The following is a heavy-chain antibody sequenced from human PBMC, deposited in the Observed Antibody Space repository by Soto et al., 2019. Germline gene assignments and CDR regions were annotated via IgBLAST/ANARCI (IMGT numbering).Heavy chain of an antibody. CDR1: GYTFTGYY. V-gene: IGHV1-2*02. Sequence: GASLKVPCKASGYTFTGYYIHWVRQAPVQGLEWMGWINPNSGGTTYAQNFQGRVTLTRDTSINTAYMELSSLTSDDTAVYYCARGVLRELRGVDYWGPKNLVTVS. J-gene: IGHJ4*02. D-gene: IGHD1-26*01. CDR3: ARGVLRELRGVDY. CDR2: INPNSGGT.